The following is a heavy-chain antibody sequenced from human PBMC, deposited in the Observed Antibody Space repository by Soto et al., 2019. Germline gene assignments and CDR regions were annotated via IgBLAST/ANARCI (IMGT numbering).Heavy chain of an antibody. CDR3: ARGATGSSAALDY. CDR2: INHSGST. Sequence: SETLSLTCAVYGGSFIGYYWSWIRQPPGKGLEWIGEINHSGSTNYNPSLKSRVTISVDTSKNQFSLKLSSVTAADTAVYYCARGATGSSAALDYWGQGTLVTVSS. CDR1: GGSFIGYY. V-gene: IGHV4-34*01. J-gene: IGHJ4*02. D-gene: IGHD2-15*01.